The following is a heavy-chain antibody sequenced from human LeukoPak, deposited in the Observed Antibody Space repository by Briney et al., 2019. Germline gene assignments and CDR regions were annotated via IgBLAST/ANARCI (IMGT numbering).Heavy chain of an antibody. V-gene: IGHV6-1*01. CDR2: TYYRSKWYN. CDR1: GDSVSSNSAA. CDR3: ARDRAGRGYCSSTSRYPIDY. Sequence: SQTLSLTCAISGDSVSSNSAAWNWIRQSPSRGLEWLGRTYYRSKWYNDYAVSVKSRITINPDTSKNQFSLQLNSVTPEDTAVYYCARDRAGRGYCSSTSRYPIDYWGQGTLVTVSS. J-gene: IGHJ4*02. D-gene: IGHD2-2*01.